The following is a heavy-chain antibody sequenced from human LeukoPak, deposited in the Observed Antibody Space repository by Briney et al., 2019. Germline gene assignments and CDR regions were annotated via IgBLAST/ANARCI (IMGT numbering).Heavy chain of an antibody. CDR1: GYTFTSYG. V-gene: IGHV1-18*01. J-gene: IGHJ4*02. CDR2: ISAYNGNT. Sequence: ASVKVSCKASGYTFTSYGISWVRQAPGQGLEWMGWISAYNGNTNYPQKLQGRVTMTTDTSTSTAYMELRSLSSDDTAVYYCARTGSSAAREAYYFDYWGQGTLVTVSS. D-gene: IGHD6-6*01. CDR3: ARTGSSAAREAYYFDY.